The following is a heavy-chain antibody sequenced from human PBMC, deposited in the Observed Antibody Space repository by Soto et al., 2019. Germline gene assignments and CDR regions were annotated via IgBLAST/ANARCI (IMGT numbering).Heavy chain of an antibody. V-gene: IGHV3-33*01. Sequence: QEQLVESGGGVVQPGRSLTLSCAASGFTFSSYGMNWVRQAPGKGLEWVAVIWNDGSRKYYADSVKGRFTISRDNSKNTLYLQMDTLIAEDTAVYYCAIDVGGQAAGPGWFDPWGQGALVSVSS. CDR3: AIDVGGQAAGPGWFDP. CDR2: IWNDGSRK. J-gene: IGHJ5*02. D-gene: IGHD6-13*01. CDR1: GFTFSSYG.